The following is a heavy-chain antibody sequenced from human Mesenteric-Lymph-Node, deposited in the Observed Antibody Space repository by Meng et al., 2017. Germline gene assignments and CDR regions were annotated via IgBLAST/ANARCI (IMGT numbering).Heavy chain of an antibody. D-gene: IGHD3-10*01. V-gene: IGHV3-7*01. CDR1: EFSFSSSW. J-gene: IGHJ5*02. CDR3: ARDGVLLWFGELIWGWFDP. CDR2: INGDGSEK. Sequence: GESLKISCEASEFSFSSSWMTWVRQAPGKGLEYVAIINGDGSEKEHVDSVRGRFTISRDNAKNSLYLQMNSLRAEDTAVYYCARDGVLLWFGELIWGWFDPWGQGTLVTVSS.